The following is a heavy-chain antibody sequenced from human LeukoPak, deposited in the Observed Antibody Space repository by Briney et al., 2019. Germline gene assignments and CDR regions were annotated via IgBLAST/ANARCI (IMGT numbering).Heavy chain of an antibody. V-gene: IGHV3-23*01. CDR1: GFTFSSYA. J-gene: IGHJ4*02. CDR3: AKAPSGGSREGFDY. Sequence: PGGSLRLSCAASGFTFSSYAMSWVRQAPGKGLEWVSAISVSGGGTYYADSVKGRFTISRDNSKNTIYLQMNSLRAEDTAIYYCAKAPSGGSREGFDYWGQGTLVTVSS. D-gene: IGHD2-15*01. CDR2: ISVSGGGT.